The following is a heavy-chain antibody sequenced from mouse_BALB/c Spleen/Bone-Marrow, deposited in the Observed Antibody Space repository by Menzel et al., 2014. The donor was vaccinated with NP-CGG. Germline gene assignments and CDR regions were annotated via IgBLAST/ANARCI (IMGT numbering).Heavy chain of an antibody. J-gene: IGHJ4*01. Sequence: QVQLQQSGPGLVAPSQSLSITCTVSGFSLTSYGVHWVRQPPGKGLEWLGVIWAGGSTNYNSALMSRLSISKDNSMSQVFLKMNSLQTDDTAMYYCARDGVYGSHYYAMDYWGQGTSVTVSS. D-gene: IGHD1-1*02. CDR2: IWAGGST. V-gene: IGHV2-9*02. CDR3: ARDGVYGSHYYAMDY. CDR1: GFSLTSYG.